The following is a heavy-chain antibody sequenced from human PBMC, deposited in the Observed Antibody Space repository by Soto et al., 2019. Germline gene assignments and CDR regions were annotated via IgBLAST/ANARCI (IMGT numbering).Heavy chain of an antibody. V-gene: IGHV3-21*01. CDR1: GSPFSTYG. Sequence: EVQVVESGGGLVKPGGSLRLSCTASGSPFSTYGMNWVRQAPGTGLEWVSSISNGGNYIYYADSVQGRFTISRDNAKNSLYLQVNSLRAEDTAVYFCGREVAAGSSIRYWGQGTLVPVSS. D-gene: IGHD3-3*02. J-gene: IGHJ4*02. CDR2: ISNGGNYI. CDR3: GREVAAGSSIRY.